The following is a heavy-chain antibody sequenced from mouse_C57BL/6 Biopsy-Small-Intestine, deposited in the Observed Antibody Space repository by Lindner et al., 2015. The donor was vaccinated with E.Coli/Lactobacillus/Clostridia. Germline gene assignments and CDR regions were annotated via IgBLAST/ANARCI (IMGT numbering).Heavy chain of an antibody. D-gene: IGHD4-1*01. CDR3: ASGTAYFDY. Sequence: VQLQESGPELVKPGASVKMSCKASGYTFTSYIMHWVKRKPGQGLEWIGYINPYDDGTRYSERFKGKATLTSDKSSSTAYVELSSLTSEDSAVYYCASGTAYFDYWGQGTTLTVSS. CDR2: INPYDDGT. V-gene: IGHV1-14*01. J-gene: IGHJ2*01. CDR1: GYTFTSYI.